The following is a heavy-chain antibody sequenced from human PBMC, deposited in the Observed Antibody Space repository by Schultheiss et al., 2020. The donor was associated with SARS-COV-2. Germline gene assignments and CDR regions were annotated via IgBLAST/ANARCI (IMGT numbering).Heavy chain of an antibody. CDR1: GGSFSGYY. D-gene: IGHD2-15*01. V-gene: IGHV4-34*01. J-gene: IGHJ6*03. CDR3: ARERGYCSGGSCFTYYYYYMDV. Sequence: GSLRLSCAVYGGSFSGYYWSWIRQPPGKGLEWIGEINHSGSTNYNPSLKSRVTISVDTSKNQFSLKLSSVTAADTAVYYCARERGYCSGGSCFTYYYYYMDVWGKGTTVTVSS. CDR2: INHSGST.